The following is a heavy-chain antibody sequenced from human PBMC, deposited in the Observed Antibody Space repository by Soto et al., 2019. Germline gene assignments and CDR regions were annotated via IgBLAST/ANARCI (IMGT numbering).Heavy chain of an antibody. Sequence: SETLSLTCSVSGGSISTYYWSWIRQPPGKGLEWIGYIYYSGSTNYNPSLRGRVTISLDTSRNQFSLNLSSVTAADTAVYYCARQVGNSGFHYSGINVWGQGTTVTVSS. D-gene: IGHD1-26*01. CDR1: GGSISTYY. CDR3: ARQVGNSGFHYSGINV. CDR2: IYYSGST. V-gene: IGHV4-59*01. J-gene: IGHJ6*02.